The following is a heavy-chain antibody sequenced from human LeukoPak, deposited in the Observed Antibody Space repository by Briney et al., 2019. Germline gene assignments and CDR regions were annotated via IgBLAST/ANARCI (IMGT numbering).Heavy chain of an antibody. CDR2: IYYSGST. J-gene: IGHJ5*02. CDR1: GGSISSYY. Sequence: PSETLSLTCTVSGGSISSYYWSWIRQPPGKGLEWIGYIYYSGSTNYNPSLKSRVTVSVDTSKNQFSLKLSSVTAADTAVYYCARWGDWFDPWGQGTLVTVSS. CDR3: ARWGDWFDP. V-gene: IGHV4-59*08. D-gene: IGHD3-16*01.